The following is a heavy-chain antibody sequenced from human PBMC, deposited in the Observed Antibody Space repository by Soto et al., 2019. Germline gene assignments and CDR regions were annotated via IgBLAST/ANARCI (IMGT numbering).Heavy chain of an antibody. CDR3: AREWILTGRGYFDY. Sequence: SETLSLTCTVSDGSITSSNNFWGWIRQPPGKGLEWIGTIFYGGNTYYNPSLKSRVTMSVDTFKNQFSLRLSSVTAADTAVYYCAREWILTGRGYFDYWGQGTLVTVSS. J-gene: IGHJ4*02. V-gene: IGHV4-39*02. CDR2: IFYGGNT. D-gene: IGHD3-9*01. CDR1: DGSITSSNNF.